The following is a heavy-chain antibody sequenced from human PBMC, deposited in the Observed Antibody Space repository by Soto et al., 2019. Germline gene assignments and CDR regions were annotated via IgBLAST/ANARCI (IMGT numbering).Heavy chain of an antibody. CDR1: GFTFSSYS. V-gene: IGHV5-51*01. CDR2: IFSSDSSA. Sequence: GESLKISCKASGFTFSSYSLGWVRHMPGKGLQWMGNIFSSDSSAKYSPSFVGQVTISVDRSINTAYLQWSSLKALDTAIYYCGTWRGSSWFDYWGPGTLVTVSS. D-gene: IGHD2-2*01. J-gene: IGHJ4*02. CDR3: GTWRGSSWFDY.